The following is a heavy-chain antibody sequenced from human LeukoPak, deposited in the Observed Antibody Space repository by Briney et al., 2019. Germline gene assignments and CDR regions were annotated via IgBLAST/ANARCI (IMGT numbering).Heavy chain of an antibody. Sequence: GGSLRLSCAVSGFTVSSNYMSWVRQAPGKGLEWVSVIYSGGSTYYADSVKGRFTISRDNSKNTLYLQMNSLRAEDTAVYYCARSILTGYYATWGQGTLVTVSS. CDR1: GFTVSSNY. D-gene: IGHD3-9*01. J-gene: IGHJ5*02. CDR3: ARSILTGYYAT. V-gene: IGHV3-53*01. CDR2: IYSGGST.